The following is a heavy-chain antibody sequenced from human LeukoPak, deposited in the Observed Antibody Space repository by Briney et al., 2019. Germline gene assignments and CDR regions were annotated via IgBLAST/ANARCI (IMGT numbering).Heavy chain of an antibody. CDR1: GYTFTSYG. D-gene: IGHD5-24*01. CDR3: ARVGMATIFPWFDP. V-gene: IGHV1-18*01. J-gene: IGHJ5*02. Sequence: ASVKVSCKASGYTFTSYGISWVRQAPGQGLEWMGWISAYNGNTNYAQKLQGRVTMTTDTSTSTAYMELRSLRPDDTAVYYCARVGMATIFPWFDPWGQGTLVTVSS. CDR2: ISAYNGNT.